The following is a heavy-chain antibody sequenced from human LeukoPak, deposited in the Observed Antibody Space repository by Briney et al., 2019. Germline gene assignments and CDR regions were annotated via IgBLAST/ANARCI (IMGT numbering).Heavy chain of an antibody. D-gene: IGHD1-26*01. CDR1: GFTVSSNY. CDR3: ARFQTSGTYPYYYYYGMDV. Sequence: GGSLRLSCAASGFTVSSNYMSWVRQAPGKGLEWVSLIYTGGSTYSADSVKGRLTISRDNSKNTLYLQMNSLRAEDTAVYYCARFQTSGTYPYYYYYGMDVWGQGTTVTVSS. V-gene: IGHV3-53*01. CDR2: IYTGGST. J-gene: IGHJ6*02.